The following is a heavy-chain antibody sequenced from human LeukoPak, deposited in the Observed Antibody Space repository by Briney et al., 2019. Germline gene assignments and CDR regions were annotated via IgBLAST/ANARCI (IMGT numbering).Heavy chain of an antibody. CDR3: VRDRTAAAGEFDY. CDR2: IDSGGSRT. J-gene: IGHJ4*02. D-gene: IGHD6-13*01. Sequence: GGSLRLSCVAAEFSFSSYWMHWVRQAPGKGLVWVSRIDSGGSRTKYAASVKGRFTISRDNAENTLYLQPNSLRADDTAVYYCVRDRTAAAGEFDYWGQGTLVTVSS. CDR1: EFSFSSYW. V-gene: IGHV3-74*03.